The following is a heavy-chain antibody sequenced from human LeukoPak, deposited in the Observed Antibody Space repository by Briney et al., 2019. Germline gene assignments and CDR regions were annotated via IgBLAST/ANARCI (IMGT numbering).Heavy chain of an antibody. D-gene: IGHD6-6*01. CDR1: GGSFSGYY. CDR2: INHSGST. V-gene: IGHV4-34*01. CDR3: ARAGYSSSSRFVDY. Sequence: SETLSLTCAVYGGSFSGYYWSWIRQPPGKGLEWIGEINHSGSTNYNPSLKSRVTISVDTSKNQFSLKLSSVTAADTAVYYCARAGYSSSSRFVDYWGQGTLATVSS. J-gene: IGHJ4*02.